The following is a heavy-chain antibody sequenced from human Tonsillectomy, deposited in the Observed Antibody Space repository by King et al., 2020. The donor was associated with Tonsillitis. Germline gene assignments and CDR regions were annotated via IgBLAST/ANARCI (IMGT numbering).Heavy chain of an antibody. CDR1: GFSLSNGKMG. V-gene: IGHV2-26*01. Sequence: TLKESGPVLVKPTETLTLTCTVSGFSLSNGKMGVSWIRQPPGKALEWLANIFSNDEKSYSTSLKSRLTISKDTSKSKVVLTMTNMDPVDTATYYWASILGQYSYEISGFLEVDVWRQGTTVPVSS. J-gene: IGHJ6*02. D-gene: IGHD3-22*01. CDR3: ASILGQYSYEISGFLEVDV. CDR2: IFSNDEK.